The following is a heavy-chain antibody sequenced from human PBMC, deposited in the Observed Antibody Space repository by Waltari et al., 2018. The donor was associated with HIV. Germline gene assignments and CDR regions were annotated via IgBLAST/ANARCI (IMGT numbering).Heavy chain of an antibody. CDR2: MNPITDNA. CDR3: STSRPGAMFGDA. J-gene: IGHJ5*02. CDR1: GYPFTNYD. V-gene: IGHV1-8*02. Sequence: QGQLVQSGAEVKQSGASVRISCKASGYPFTNYDINWLRQATGQGLGWMGWMNPITDNAGFAHKFQGRVVMTRDIPINTAYMELSGLTSHDAAVYYCSTSRPGAMFGDAWGQGTLVTVSS. D-gene: IGHD3-3*01.